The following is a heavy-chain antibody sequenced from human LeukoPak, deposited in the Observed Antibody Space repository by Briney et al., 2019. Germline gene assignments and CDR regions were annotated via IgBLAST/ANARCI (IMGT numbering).Heavy chain of an antibody. Sequence: SETLSLTCTVSGGSISSSSYYWGWIRQPPGKGLEWIGSIYYSGSTYYNPSLKSRATISVDTSKNQFSLKLSSVTAADTAVYYCARLPYRGWQLDYWGQGALVTVSS. CDR1: GGSISSSSYY. V-gene: IGHV4-39*01. J-gene: IGHJ4*02. CDR3: ARLPYRGWQLDY. CDR2: IYYSGST. D-gene: IGHD6-19*01.